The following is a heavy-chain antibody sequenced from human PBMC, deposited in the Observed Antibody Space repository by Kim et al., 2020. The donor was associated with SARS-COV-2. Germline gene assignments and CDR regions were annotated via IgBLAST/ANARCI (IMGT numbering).Heavy chain of an antibody. Sequence: SETLSLTCTVSGGSISSYYWSWIRQPPGKGLEWIGYIYYSGSTNYNPSLKSRVTISVDTSKNQFSLKLSSVTAADTAVYYCARHERPIAWFGELMGWFDPWGQGTRVTVSS. CDR2: IYYSGST. V-gene: IGHV4-59*08. D-gene: IGHD3-10*01. CDR1: GGSISSYY. J-gene: IGHJ5*02. CDR3: ARHERPIAWFGELMGWFDP.